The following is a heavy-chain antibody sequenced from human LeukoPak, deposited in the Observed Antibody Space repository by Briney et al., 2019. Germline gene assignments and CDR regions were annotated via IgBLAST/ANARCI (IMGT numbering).Heavy chain of an antibody. J-gene: IGHJ4*02. Sequence: PSETLSLTCTCSGGSISSYYWSWIRQPPGKGLEGIGYIYYSGSTNYNPSLKSRVTISVDTSKNQLSLKLSSVTAADTDVYYCARRARSSGYYYFDYWGQGTLVTVSS. CDR3: ARRARSSGYYYFDY. CDR1: GGSISSYY. D-gene: IGHD3-22*01. V-gene: IGHV4-59*01. CDR2: IYYSGST.